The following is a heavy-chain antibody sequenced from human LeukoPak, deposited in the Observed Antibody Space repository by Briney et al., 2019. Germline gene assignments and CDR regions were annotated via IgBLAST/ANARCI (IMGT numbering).Heavy chain of an antibody. CDR1: RFTFSSYA. V-gene: IGHV3-23*01. CDR2: ISGSGGST. CDR3: AKDSSVYYYDSRNFDY. Sequence: QTGGSLRLSCAASRFTFSSYAMSWVRQAPGKGLEWVSGISGSGGSTDYADSVKGRFTISRDNSKNTLYLKMNSLRAEDTAVYYCAKDSSVYYYDSRNFDYWGQGTLVTVSS. D-gene: IGHD3-22*01. J-gene: IGHJ4*02.